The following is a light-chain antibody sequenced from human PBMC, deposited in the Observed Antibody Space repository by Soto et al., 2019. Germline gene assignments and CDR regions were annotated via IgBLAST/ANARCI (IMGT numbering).Light chain of an antibody. Sequence: QSALTQPASVSGSPGQSITLSCTGTSSDVGGYNYVSWYQQHPGKAPKLMIYEVSNRPSGVSNRFSGAKSGNTASLTIAGLQAEDEADYYCSSYTSSSTPVVVGGGTKLTVL. CDR1: SSDVGGYNY. CDR2: EVS. CDR3: SSYTSSSTPVV. V-gene: IGLV2-14*01. J-gene: IGLJ2*01.